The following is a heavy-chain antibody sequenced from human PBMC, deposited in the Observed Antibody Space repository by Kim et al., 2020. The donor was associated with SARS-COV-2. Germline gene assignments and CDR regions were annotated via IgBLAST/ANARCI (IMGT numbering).Heavy chain of an antibody. D-gene: IGHD2-2*01. V-gene: IGHV1-2*02. Sequence: ASVKVSCKASGYTFTGYYMHCVRQAPGQGLEWMGWINPNSGGTNYAQKFQGRVTMTRDTSISTAYMELSRLRSDDTAVYYCARDWNIVVVPAAPWGQGTLVPVPS. CDR1: GYTFTGYY. CDR3: ARDWNIVVVPAAP. J-gene: IGHJ5*02. CDR2: INPNSGGT.